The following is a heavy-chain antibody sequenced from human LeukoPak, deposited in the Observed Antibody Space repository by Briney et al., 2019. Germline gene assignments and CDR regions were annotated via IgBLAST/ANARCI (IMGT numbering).Heavy chain of an antibody. CDR1: GGSISSYY. J-gene: IGHJ6*03. V-gene: IGHV4-4*07. D-gene: IGHD7-27*01. CDR3: ARGYNWGSPTRNFYYLDV. Sequence: SETLSLTCTVSGGSISSYYRSWIRQPAGKGLEWIGRIYTSGSTNYNPSLKSRVTMSVDTSKNQFSLKLRSVTAVDTAVNYCARGYNWGSPTRNFYYLDVWGKGTTVTVSS. CDR2: IYTSGST.